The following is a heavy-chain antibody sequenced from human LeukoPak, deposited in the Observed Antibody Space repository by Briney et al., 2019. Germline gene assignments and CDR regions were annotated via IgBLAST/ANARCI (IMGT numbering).Heavy chain of an antibody. CDR1: GGSISSSSYY. J-gene: IGHJ5*02. D-gene: IGHD6-19*01. CDR2: IYYSGST. CDR3: ARLTTQPYSSLVDKWFDP. V-gene: IGHV4-39*01. Sequence: PSETLSLTCTVSGGSISSSSYYWGWNRQPPGKGLEWIGSIYYSGSTYYNPSLKSRVTISVDTSKNQFSLKLSSVTAADTAVYYCARLTTQPYSSLVDKWFDPWGQGTLVTVSS.